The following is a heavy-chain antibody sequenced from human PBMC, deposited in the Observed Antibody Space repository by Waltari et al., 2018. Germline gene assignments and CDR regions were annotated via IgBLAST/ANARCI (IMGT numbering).Heavy chain of an antibody. Sequence: QVQLVQSGAEVKKPGSSVKVSCKASGGTFSSYAISWVRQAPGQGLEWMGGIIPSLGIANYAQKFQGRVTITADESTSTAYMELSSLRSEDTAVYYCAREDSGITGTSDFDYWGQGTLVTVSS. V-gene: IGHV1-69*04. CDR1: GGTFSSYA. CDR2: IIPSLGIA. CDR3: AREDSGITGTSDFDY. D-gene: IGHD1-7*01. J-gene: IGHJ4*02.